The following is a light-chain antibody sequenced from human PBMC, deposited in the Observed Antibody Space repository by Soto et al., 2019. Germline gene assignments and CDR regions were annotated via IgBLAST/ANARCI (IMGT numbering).Light chain of an antibody. V-gene: IGLV2-8*01. Sequence: QSVLTQPPSASGSPGQSVTISCTGTSSDVGGYNYVSWYQQHPGKAPKLMIYEVSKRPSGVPDRFSGSKSGNTASLTVSGLQAEDEADDYCSSYAGSNNVLFGGGTQLTVL. CDR3: SSYAGSNNVL. J-gene: IGLJ2*01. CDR1: SSDVGGYNY. CDR2: EVS.